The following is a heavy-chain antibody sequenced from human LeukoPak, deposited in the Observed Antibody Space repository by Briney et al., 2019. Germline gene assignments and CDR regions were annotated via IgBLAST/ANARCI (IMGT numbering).Heavy chain of an antibody. CDR3: ARELWFGEDYYYMDV. J-gene: IGHJ6*03. CDR1: GFTVSSNY. D-gene: IGHD3-10*01. Sequence: GGSLRLSCAASGFTVSSNYMSWVRQAPGKGLEWVSVIYTGGSTYYADSVKGRFTISRDNSKNTLYLQMNSLRAEDTAVYYCARELWFGEDYYYMDVWGKGTTVTISS. V-gene: IGHV3-66*01. CDR2: IYTGGST.